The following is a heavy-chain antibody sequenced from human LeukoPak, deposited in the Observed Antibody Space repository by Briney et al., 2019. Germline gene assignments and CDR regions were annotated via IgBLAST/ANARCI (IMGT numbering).Heavy chain of an antibody. Sequence: SETLSLTCTVSGGSISSGGYYWSWIRQPPGKGLEWIGYIYHSGSTYYNPSLKSRVTISVDRSKNQFSLKLSSVTAADTAVYYCATGPYNSPTLAWGQGTLVTVSS. J-gene: IGHJ5*02. CDR1: GGSISSGGYY. CDR3: ATGPYNSPTLA. D-gene: IGHD1-14*01. V-gene: IGHV4-30-2*01. CDR2: IYHSGST.